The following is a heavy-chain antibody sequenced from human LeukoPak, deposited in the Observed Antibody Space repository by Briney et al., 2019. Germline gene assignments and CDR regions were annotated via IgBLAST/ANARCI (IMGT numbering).Heavy chain of an antibody. CDR3: VREFWYRFDN. D-gene: IGHD6-13*01. CDR2: ISSDGTAN. Sequence: PGGSLRLSCAASGFTFSNYWMSWIRQAPGKGLEFVSYISSDGTANYYADSVKGRFTISGDNAQNSVYLEMTNLRAEDTAVYYCVREFWYRFDNWGQGTVVTVSS. CDR1: GFTFSNYW. J-gene: IGHJ4*02. V-gene: IGHV3-11*04.